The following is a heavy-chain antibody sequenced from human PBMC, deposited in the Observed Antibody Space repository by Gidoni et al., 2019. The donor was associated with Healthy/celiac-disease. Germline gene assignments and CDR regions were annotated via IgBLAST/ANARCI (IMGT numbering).Heavy chain of an antibody. CDR1: GYTFTSYG. J-gene: IGHJ3*02. V-gene: IGHV1-18*01. Sequence: QLTLVQSGPEGKKTGASVTVSCEASGYTFTSYGISWARQAPGQGLEWWGWVSAYNGTTKYAKRLQGIVTMTTDTSTSTAYMELRSLRSDATAVYCCARYLCFGCLAFEAFDIWGKGTMVTVSS. CDR2: VSAYNGTT. CDR3: ARYLCFGCLAFEAFDI. D-gene: IGHD3-10*01.